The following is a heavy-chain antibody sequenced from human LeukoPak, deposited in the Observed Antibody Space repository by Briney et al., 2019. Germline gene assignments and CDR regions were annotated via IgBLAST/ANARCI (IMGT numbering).Heavy chain of an antibody. Sequence: SETLSLTCTVSGGSISPYYWSWIRQPPGKGLEWIGYIYYTVSTNYSPSLKSRVTISVDTSRNQFSLKLTSMTAADTAVYYCARWGYSYGPFDYWGQGTLVTVSS. V-gene: IGHV4-59*08. J-gene: IGHJ4*02. CDR1: GGSISPYY. CDR2: IYYTVST. D-gene: IGHD5-18*01. CDR3: ARWGYSYGPFDY.